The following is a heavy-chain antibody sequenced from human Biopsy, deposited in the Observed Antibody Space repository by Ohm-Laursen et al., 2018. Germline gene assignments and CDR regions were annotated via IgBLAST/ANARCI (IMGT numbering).Heavy chain of an antibody. D-gene: IGHD2-15*01. J-gene: IGHJ1*01. CDR3: AKGQDLRGGAEYFQH. Sequence: SSVKVSCKASGYSFSTYDVNWVRQVPGQGLEWMGWINPHSGTTKFAQDFQGRVTMTRDTSITTAYMELRRLRSDDTAVYYCAKGQDLRGGAEYFQHWGQGALVTVSS. CDR1: GYSFSTYD. CDR2: INPHSGTT. V-gene: IGHV1-2*02.